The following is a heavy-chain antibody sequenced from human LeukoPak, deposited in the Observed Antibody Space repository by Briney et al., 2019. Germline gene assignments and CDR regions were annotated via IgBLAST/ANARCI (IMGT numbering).Heavy chain of an antibody. CDR3: ARKRITMIVDI. Sequence: SETLSLTCTVSGGSISRYYWSWIRQPPGKGLEWIGYIYYSGSTNYNPSLKSRVTISVDTSKNQFSLKLSSVTAADTAVYYCARKRITMIVDIWGQGTMVTVSS. CDR1: GGSISRYY. D-gene: IGHD3-22*01. V-gene: IGHV4-59*01. CDR2: IYYSGST. J-gene: IGHJ3*02.